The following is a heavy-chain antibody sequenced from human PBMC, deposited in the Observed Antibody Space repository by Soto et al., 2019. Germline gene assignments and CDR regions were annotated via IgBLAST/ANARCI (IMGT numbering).Heavy chain of an antibody. CDR1: GGSLSGYY. CDR2: VKDGGHA. J-gene: IGHJ4*02. CDR3: ARGQEGVVATH. Sequence: QVQLQQWGAGLLKPSETLSLNCAVTGGSLSGYYWSWIRQPPGKGLEWIGEVKDGGHANYSPSLRGRVTISSDTSNNQFLLRLYSVTAADTGVDYCARGQEGVVATHWDQGSLVTVSS. D-gene: IGHD5-12*01. V-gene: IGHV4-34*01.